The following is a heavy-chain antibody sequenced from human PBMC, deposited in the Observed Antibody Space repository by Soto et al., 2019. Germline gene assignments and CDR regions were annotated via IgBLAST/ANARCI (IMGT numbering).Heavy chain of an antibody. V-gene: IGHV4-4*02. J-gene: IGHJ4*02. D-gene: IGHD1-26*01. CDR2: IFHGGST. CDR3: ARVFSGSYSDY. Sequence: QVQLQESGPGLVKPSGTLSLTCAVSGGSIRSNNWWSWVRQPPGKGLEWIGEIFHGGSTYYHPSLKPRVTISVDKSRNQFSLKLSSVTAADTAVYFCARVFSGSYSDYWGQGTLVTVSS. CDR1: GGSIRSNNW.